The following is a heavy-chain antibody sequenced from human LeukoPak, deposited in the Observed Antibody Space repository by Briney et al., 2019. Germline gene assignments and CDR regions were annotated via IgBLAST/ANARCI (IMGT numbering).Heavy chain of an antibody. CDR3: ATPRSPDWYFDL. CDR2: IIPIFGTA. J-gene: IGHJ2*01. V-gene: IGHV1-69*05. CDR1: GCTFSSYA. Sequence: GASVTVSCKACGCTFSSYAINWVGQATGQGLEWMGGIIPIFGTANYAQKFQGRVTITTDESTSTAYMELSSLRSEDTAVYYCATPRSPDWYFDLWGRGTLVTVSS.